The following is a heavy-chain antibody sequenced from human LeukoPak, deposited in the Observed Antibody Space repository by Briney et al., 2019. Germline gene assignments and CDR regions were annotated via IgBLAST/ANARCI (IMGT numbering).Heavy chain of an antibody. CDR3: ARANLGWFDP. J-gene: IGHJ5*02. V-gene: IGHV4-34*01. Sequence: PSETLSLTCAVCGGSFSGYYWSWIRQPPGKGLEWIGEINHCGSTNYNPSLKSRVTISVDTSKNQFSLKLSSVTAADTAVYYCARANLGWFDPWGQGTLVTVSS. CDR1: GGSFSGYY. D-gene: IGHD3-10*01. CDR2: INHCGST.